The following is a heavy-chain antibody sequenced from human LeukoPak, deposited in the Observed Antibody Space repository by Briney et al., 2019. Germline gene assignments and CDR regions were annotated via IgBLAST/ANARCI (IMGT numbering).Heavy chain of an antibody. CDR1: GGTFSSYA. V-gene: IGHV1-69*13. Sequence: ASVKVSCKASGGTFSSYAISWVRQAPGHGLEWMGGIIPIFGTANYAQKFQGRVTITADESTGTAYMELSSLRSEDTAVYYCARAVGYCSGGSCYYFDYWGQGTLVTVSS. J-gene: IGHJ4*02. CDR2: IIPIFGTA. CDR3: ARAVGYCSGGSCYYFDY. D-gene: IGHD2-15*01.